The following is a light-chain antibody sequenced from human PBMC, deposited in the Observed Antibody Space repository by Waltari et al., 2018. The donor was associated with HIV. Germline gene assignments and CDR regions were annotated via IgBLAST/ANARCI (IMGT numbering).Light chain of an antibody. CDR1: SIRSYY. CDR3: NSRDSSGHHLV. Sequence: SSELTQDPAVSVALGQTVRITCQGGSIRSYYASWYQQKPGQAPLLVVYGNDKRPSGIPDRFSGSSSGNTASLTITGAQAEDEADYYCNSRDSSGHHLVFATGTTVTVL. J-gene: IGLJ1*01. V-gene: IGLV3-19*01. CDR2: GND.